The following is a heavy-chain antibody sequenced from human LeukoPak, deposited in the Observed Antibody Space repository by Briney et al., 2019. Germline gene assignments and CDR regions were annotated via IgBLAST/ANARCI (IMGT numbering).Heavy chain of an antibody. CDR3: ARDRRRFGELTWFDP. CDR2: IYTSGST. V-gene: IGHV4-61*02. CDR1: GGSISSGSYY. D-gene: IGHD3-10*01. Sequence: SETLSLTCTVSGGSISSGSYYWSWIRQPAGKGLEWIGRIYTSGSTNYNPSLKSRVTISVDTSKNQFSLKLSSVTAADTAVYYCARDRRRFGELTWFDPWGQGTLVTVSS. J-gene: IGHJ5*02.